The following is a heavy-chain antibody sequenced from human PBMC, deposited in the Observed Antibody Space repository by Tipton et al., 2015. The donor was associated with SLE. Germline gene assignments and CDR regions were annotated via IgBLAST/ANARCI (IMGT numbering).Heavy chain of an antibody. CDR1: GGSVSSGSYY. V-gene: IGHV3-23*01. Sequence: SLRLSCTVSGGSVSSGSYYWSWIRQPPGKGLEWVSAISGSGGSTYYADSVKGRFTISRDNSKNTLYLQMNSLRAEDTAVYYCAKDRHWNPYFYGMDVWGQGTTVTVSS. D-gene: IGHD1-1*01. CDR3: AKDRHWNPYFYGMDV. J-gene: IGHJ6*02. CDR2: ISGSGGST.